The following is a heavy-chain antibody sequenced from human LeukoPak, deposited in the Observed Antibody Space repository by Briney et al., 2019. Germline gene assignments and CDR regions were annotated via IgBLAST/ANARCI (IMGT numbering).Heavy chain of an antibody. CDR1: GYTFTSYA. J-gene: IGHJ6*03. Sequence: ASVKVSCKASGYTFTSYAMHWVRQAPGQRLEWMGWINAGNGNTKYSQEFQGRVTITRDTSASAVYMELSSLRSEDTAVYYCARDKDRGGYDLDYYYYMDVWGKGTTVTVSS. CDR2: INAGNGNT. CDR3: ARDKDRGGYDLDYYYYMDV. V-gene: IGHV1-3*03. D-gene: IGHD5-12*01.